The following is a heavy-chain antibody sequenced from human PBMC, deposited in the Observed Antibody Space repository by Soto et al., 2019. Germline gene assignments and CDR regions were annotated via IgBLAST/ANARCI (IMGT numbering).Heavy chain of an antibody. CDR2: FYTSGKT. D-gene: IGHD1-26*01. V-gene: IGHV4-4*07. J-gene: IGHJ4*02. CDR1: GGSSSTDS. CDR3: DKELRGGRHYLFAY. Sequence: PSETLSLTCTVSGGSSSTDSWRWIGQPAGKGLEWIGRFYTSGKTATNPSLKRRVTLSVDTSKNQFSLKLTSVTAADTAVYYCDKELRGGRHYLFAYPGQGTPVIVSS.